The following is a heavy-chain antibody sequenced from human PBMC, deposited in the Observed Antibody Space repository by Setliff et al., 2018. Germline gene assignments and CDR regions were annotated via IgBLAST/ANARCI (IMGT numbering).Heavy chain of an antibody. CDR3: ARGYYDSSGYHGPLDY. CDR1: GYTFTSYY. Sequence: GASVKVSCKASGYTFTSYYMHWVRQAPGQGLEWMGIINLSGGSTSYAQKFQGRVTMTRDTSTSTVYMELSSLRSEDTAVYYCARGYYDSSGYHGPLDYWGQGTLVTVSS. V-gene: IGHV1-46*01. CDR2: INLSGGST. J-gene: IGHJ4*02. D-gene: IGHD3-22*01.